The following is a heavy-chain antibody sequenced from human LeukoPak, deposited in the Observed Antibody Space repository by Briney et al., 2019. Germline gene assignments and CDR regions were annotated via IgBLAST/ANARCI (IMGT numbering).Heavy chain of an antibody. J-gene: IGHJ3*02. D-gene: IGHD3-22*01. V-gene: IGHV2-70*11. CDR1: GFSLSTSGMC. CDR3: ARKLHYYDSSGYGEGVGAFDI. CDR2: IDWDDDK. Sequence: SGPTLVKPTQTLTLTCTFSGFSLSTSGMCVSWIRQPPGKALEWLARIDWDDDKYYSTSLKTRLTISKDTSKNQVVLTMTNMDPVDTATYYCARKLHYYDSSGYGEGVGAFDIWGQGTMVTVSS.